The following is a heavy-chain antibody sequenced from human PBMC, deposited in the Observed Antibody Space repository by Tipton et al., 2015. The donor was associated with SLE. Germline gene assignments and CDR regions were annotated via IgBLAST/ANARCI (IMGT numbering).Heavy chain of an antibody. D-gene: IGHD6-19*01. J-gene: IGHJ4*02. V-gene: IGHV4-61*09. CDR1: GGSISSGSYY. CDR2: FYATGST. CDR3: ARNKAVAGTVIEY. Sequence: TLSLTCTVSGGSISSGSYYWSWIRQPAGKELEWIGHFYATGSTNYNPSLKSRVTMSVDTSKNQFSLKLTSLTAADTALYYCARNKAVAGTVIEYWGPGTLVTVSS.